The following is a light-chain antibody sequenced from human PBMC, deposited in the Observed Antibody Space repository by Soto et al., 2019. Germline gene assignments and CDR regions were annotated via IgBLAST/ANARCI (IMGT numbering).Light chain of an antibody. Sequence: EIVLTQSPGTLSLSPGERATLSCRASQSVSSSYLAWYQQKPGQAPRLLIYGASGRATGIPDRFSGSGSGTDFTLTISSLEPADVAVYYCQQYGSSPPITFGQGTRLEIK. CDR2: GAS. CDR1: QSVSSSY. J-gene: IGKJ5*01. V-gene: IGKV3-20*01. CDR3: QQYGSSPPIT.